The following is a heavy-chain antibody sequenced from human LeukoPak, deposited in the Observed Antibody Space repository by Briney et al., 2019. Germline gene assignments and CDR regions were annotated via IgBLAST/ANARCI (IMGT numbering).Heavy chain of an antibody. CDR3: ATDRYCSGGSCYSGVFDP. J-gene: IGHJ5*02. Sequence: GGSLRLSCAASGFTFSNYEMNWVRQAPGKGLEWVAYISRSNTVYYGDSVMGRFTISRDNAKNSLYLQMNSLRAEDTAVYYCATDRYCSGGSCYSGVFDPWGQGTLVTVSS. CDR2: ISRSNTV. CDR1: GFTFSNYE. V-gene: IGHV3-48*03. D-gene: IGHD2-15*01.